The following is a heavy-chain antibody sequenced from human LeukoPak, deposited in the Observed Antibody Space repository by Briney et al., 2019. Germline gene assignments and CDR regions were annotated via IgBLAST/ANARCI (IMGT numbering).Heavy chain of an antibody. V-gene: IGHV4-59*08. Sequence: PSETLSLTCTVSGGSISSYYWSWIRQPPGKGLEWIGYIYYSGSTNYNPSLKSRVTISVDTSKNQFPLKLSSVTAADTAVYYCARITVGDFWSGYYTARWFDPWGQGTLVTVSS. CDR2: IYYSGST. CDR3: ARITVGDFWSGYYTARWFDP. CDR1: GGSISSYY. D-gene: IGHD3-3*01. J-gene: IGHJ5*02.